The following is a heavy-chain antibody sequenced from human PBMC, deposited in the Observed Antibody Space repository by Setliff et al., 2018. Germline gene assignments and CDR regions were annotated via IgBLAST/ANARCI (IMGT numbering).Heavy chain of an antibody. D-gene: IGHD3-10*01. CDR2: INVGGTNT. V-gene: IGHV3-23*01. Sequence: GGSLRLSCVGSGFTFSSFAMSWVLQAPGKRLEWVSIINVGGTNTYYRDSVKGRFTISRDNSKSTLYLQMNSLRAEDTAIYYCAKDKDVRVDYFDYWGPGTLVTVSS. J-gene: IGHJ4*02. CDR3: AKDKDVRVDYFDY. CDR1: GFTFSSFA.